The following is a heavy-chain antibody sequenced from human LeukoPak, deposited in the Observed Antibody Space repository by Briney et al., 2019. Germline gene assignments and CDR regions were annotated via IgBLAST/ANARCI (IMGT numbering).Heavy chain of an antibody. CDR2: IYYSGST. J-gene: IGHJ4*02. CDR3: ARDLDSYGQIDY. Sequence: TSETLSLTCTVSIGSISSYYWSWIRQPRVKGLEWIGYIYYSGSTNYNPSLKSRVTISVDTSKNQFSLKLSSVTAADTAVYYCARDLDSYGQIDYWGQGTLVTVSS. V-gene: IGHV4-59*01. CDR1: IGSISSYY. D-gene: IGHD5-18*01.